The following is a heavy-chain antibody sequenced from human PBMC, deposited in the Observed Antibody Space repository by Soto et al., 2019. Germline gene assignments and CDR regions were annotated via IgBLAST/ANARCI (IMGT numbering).Heavy chain of an antibody. D-gene: IGHD1-26*01. J-gene: IGHJ4*02. V-gene: IGHV3-23*01. CDR3: ARQSGSHSGVFDY. Sequence: PGGSLRLSCAASGFTFSNYAMSWVRQAPGKGLEWVSGISGSGGTTFYADSVKGRFTVSRDNSKNTLYLQMNSLRAEDTAVYYCARQSGSHSGVFDYWGQGTLVTVSS. CDR2: ISGSGGTT. CDR1: GFTFSNYA.